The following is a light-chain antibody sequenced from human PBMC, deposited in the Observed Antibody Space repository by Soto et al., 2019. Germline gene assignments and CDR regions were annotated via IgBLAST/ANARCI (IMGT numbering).Light chain of an antibody. J-gene: IGKJ5*01. CDR3: QHIYNTPLA. CDR2: AAS. CDR1: QSISSY. V-gene: IGKV1-39*01. Sequence: DTQMTQSPLFLSASVGDRVTITCRASQSISSYVNWYQHKPGKAPNLLIYAASRLQSGVPSRFSGSVSGTDFTLTISSLQPEDFATYYGQHIYNTPLALGQGTRLEIK.